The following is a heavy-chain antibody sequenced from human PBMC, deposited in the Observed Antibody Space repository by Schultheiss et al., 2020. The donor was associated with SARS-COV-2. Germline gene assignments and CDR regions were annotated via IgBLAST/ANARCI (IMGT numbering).Heavy chain of an antibody. J-gene: IGHJ4*02. CDR2: IYTSGST. CDR1: GGSISSYY. D-gene: IGHD3-22*01. CDR3: ARGGSSGYYRQGLDY. V-gene: IGHV4-4*07. Sequence: SETLSLTCTVSGGSISSYYWGWIRQPPGKGLEWIGRIYTSGSTNYNPSLKSRVTMSVDTSKNQFSLKLSSVTAADTAVYYCARGGSSGYYRQGLDYWGQGTLVTVSS.